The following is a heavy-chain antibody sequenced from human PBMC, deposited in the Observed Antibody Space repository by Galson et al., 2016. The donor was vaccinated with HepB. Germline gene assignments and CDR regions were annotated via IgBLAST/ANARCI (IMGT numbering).Heavy chain of an antibody. CDR1: GFTFDTHA. D-gene: IGHD1-14*01. Sequence: SLRLSCAASGFTFDTHALHWVRQAPGKGLQWVAVISYNGYNKFYADSVKGRFTISRDDSKNTVHLQMDSLRVEDTAVYYCARDLLGSVITRSFIDYWGQGTLATVSS. V-gene: IGHV3-30*01. J-gene: IGHJ4*02. CDR3: ARDLLGSVITRSFIDY. CDR2: ISYNGYNK.